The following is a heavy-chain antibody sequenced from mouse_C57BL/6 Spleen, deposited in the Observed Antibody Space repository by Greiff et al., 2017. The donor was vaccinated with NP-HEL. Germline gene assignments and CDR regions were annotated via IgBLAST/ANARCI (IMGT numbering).Heavy chain of an antibody. D-gene: IGHD2-4*01. J-gene: IGHJ1*03. Sequence: VQLKESGPGMVKPSQSLSLTCTVTGYSITSGYDWHWIRHFPGNKLEWMGYISYSGSTNYNPSLKSRISITHDTSKNHFFLKLNSVTTEDTATYYCARGGDYDAWYFDVWGTGTTVTVSS. CDR3: ARGGDYDAWYFDV. CDR2: ISYSGST. CDR1: GYSITSGYD. V-gene: IGHV3-1*01.